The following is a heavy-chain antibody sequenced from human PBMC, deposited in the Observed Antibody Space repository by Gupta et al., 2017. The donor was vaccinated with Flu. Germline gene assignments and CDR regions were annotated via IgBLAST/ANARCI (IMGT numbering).Heavy chain of an antibody. D-gene: IGHD2-2*02. Sequence: QVQLVQSGAEVKKPGSSVKVSCKASGVTFSSYTISWVRQAPGQGLEWMGRIIPILGIANYAQKFQGRVTITADKSTSTAYMELSSLRSEDTAVYYCASHLTFRDIVVVPAAIPGLDYWGQGTLVTVSS. CDR1: GVTFSSYT. CDR3: ASHLTFRDIVVVPAAIPGLDY. CDR2: IIPILGIA. J-gene: IGHJ4*02. V-gene: IGHV1-69*02.